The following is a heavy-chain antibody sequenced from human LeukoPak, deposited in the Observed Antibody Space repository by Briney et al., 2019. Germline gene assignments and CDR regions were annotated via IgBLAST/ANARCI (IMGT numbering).Heavy chain of an antibody. CDR2: IIPIFGTA. CDR3: ASGHEVASLTHFDY. Sequence: ASVKVSCKASGGTFSSYAISWVRQAPGQGLEWMGGIIPIFGTANYAQKFQGRVTITADESTSTAYMELSSLRSEDMAVYYCASGHEVASLTHFDYWGQGTLVTVSS. J-gene: IGHJ4*02. V-gene: IGHV1-69*13. CDR1: GGTFSSYA. D-gene: IGHD1-14*01.